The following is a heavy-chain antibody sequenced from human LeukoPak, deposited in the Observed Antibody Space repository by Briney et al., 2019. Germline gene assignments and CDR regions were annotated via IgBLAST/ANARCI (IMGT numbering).Heavy chain of an antibody. Sequence: SETLSLTCTVSGGSISSGRNYWGWIRQSPGKTLEWIGSIYSSGSTHYNPSLKSRVIILIDTAKNHFSLNLSSVTAADTAVYYCARSDGYGLVGIWGQGTMVTVSS. J-gene: IGHJ3*02. CDR2: IYSSGST. D-gene: IGHD3-10*01. CDR3: ARSDGYGLVGI. V-gene: IGHV4-39*07. CDR1: GGSISSGRNY.